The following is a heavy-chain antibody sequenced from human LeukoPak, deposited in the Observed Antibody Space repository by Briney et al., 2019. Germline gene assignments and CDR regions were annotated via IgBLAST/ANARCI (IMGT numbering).Heavy chain of an antibody. CDR2: MNPNSGNT. D-gene: IGHD2-2*01. V-gene: IGHV1-8*01. J-gene: IGHJ4*02. CDR1: GYTFPSYD. Sequence: GASVKVSCKASGYTFPSYDINWVRQATGQGLEWMGWMNPNSGNTGYAQKFQGRVTMTRNTSISTAYMELSSLRSEDTAVYYCAREGLGFHQLLFGYFDYWGQGTLVTVSS. CDR3: AREGLGFHQLLFGYFDY.